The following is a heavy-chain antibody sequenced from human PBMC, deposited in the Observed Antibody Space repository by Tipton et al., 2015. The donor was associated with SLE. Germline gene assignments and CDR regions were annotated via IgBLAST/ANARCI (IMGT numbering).Heavy chain of an antibody. V-gene: IGHV4-38-2*01. D-gene: IGHD1-1*01. J-gene: IGHJ4*02. CDR2: IYYSGST. CDR3: ARWNEGADY. Sequence: LRLSCAVSGYSISSGYYWGWIRQPPGKGLEWIGSIYYSGSTYYNPSLKSRVTISVDRSKNQFSLKLSSVTAADTAVYYCARWNEGADYWGQGTLVTVSS. CDR1: GYSISSGYY.